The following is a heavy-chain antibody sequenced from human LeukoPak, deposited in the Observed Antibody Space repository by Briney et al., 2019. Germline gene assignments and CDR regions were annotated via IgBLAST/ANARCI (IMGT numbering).Heavy chain of an antibody. J-gene: IGHJ6*03. Sequence: MPSETLSLTCTVSGGSISSYYWSWIRQPPGKGLEWIGYIYTSGSTNYNPSLKSRVTISVDTSKNQFSLKLSSVTAADTAVYYCAGTYYDFWSGYPPSYYYYYMDVWGKGTTVTVSS. CDR3: AGTYYDFWSGYPPSYYYYYMDV. D-gene: IGHD3-3*01. V-gene: IGHV4-4*09. CDR1: GGSISSYY. CDR2: IYTSGST.